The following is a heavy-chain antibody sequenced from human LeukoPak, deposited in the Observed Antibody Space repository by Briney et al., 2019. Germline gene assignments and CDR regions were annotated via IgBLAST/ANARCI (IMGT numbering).Heavy chain of an antibody. CDR1: GSTFSIYA. CDR3: ANTTTETPGWFDP. V-gene: IGHV3-23*01. Sequence: GGSLRLSCAASGSTFSIYAMSWVRQAPGKGLEWVSAISGRGVSTYYADSVKGRFTISRDNSKNTLYLQMNSLRAEDTAFYYCANTTTETPGWFDPWGQGTLVTVSS. D-gene: IGHD4-11*01. J-gene: IGHJ5*02. CDR2: ISGRGVST.